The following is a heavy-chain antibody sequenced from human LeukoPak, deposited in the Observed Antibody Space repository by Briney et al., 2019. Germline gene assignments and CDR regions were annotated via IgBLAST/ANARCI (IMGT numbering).Heavy chain of an antibody. CDR3: ARVAVAGIFLDY. CDR1: GFTFSNYW. J-gene: IGHJ4*02. D-gene: IGHD6-19*01. CDR2: IKQDGSEK. Sequence: PGGSLRLSCAASGFTFSNYWMSWVRQAPGKGLEWVANIKQDGSEKYYVDSVKGRFTISRDNAKNSLYLQMNSLRAEDTGVYYCARVAVAGIFLDYWGQGTLVTVSS. V-gene: IGHV3-7*01.